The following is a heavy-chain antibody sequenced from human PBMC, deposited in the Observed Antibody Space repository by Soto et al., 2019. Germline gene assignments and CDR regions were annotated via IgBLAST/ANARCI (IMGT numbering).Heavy chain of an antibody. CDR1: GFTFSSYA. D-gene: IGHD1-1*01. CDR2: ISYDGSNK. J-gene: IGHJ6*02. V-gene: IGHV3-30-3*02. CDR3: AKELERTHSSKYYYYGMDV. Sequence: QVPLVESGGGVVQPGRSLRLSCAASGFTFSSYAMHWVRQAPGKGLEWVAVISYDGSNKYYADSVKGRFTISRDNSKNTLYLQMNSLRAEDTAVYYCAKELERTHSSKYYYYGMDVWGQGTTVTVSS.